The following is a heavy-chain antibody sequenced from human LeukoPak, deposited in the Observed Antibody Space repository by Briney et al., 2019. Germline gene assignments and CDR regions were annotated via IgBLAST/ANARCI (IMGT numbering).Heavy chain of an antibody. D-gene: IGHD1-26*01. CDR2: INPSTGGT. CDR1: GYTFTGYY. V-gene: IGHV1-2*06. CDR3: ARDNDLRPIVGATTFPNEFDY. Sequence: ASVKVSCKPSGYTFTGYYLHWVRRAPGQGLEWMGRINPSTGGTNYAQNFQGRVTMTRDASISTAYMELSRLTSDDTAVYYCARDNDLRPIVGATTFPNEFDYWGQGTLVTVSS. J-gene: IGHJ4*02.